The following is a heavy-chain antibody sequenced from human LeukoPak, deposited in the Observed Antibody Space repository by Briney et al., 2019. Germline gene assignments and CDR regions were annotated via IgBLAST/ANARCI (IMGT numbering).Heavy chain of an antibody. Sequence: ASVKVSCKASGYTFTSYYMHWVRQAPGQGLEWMGWINPNSGGTNYAQKFQGRVTMTRDTSISTAYMELSRLRSDDTAVYYCARADDFWSVHYYYMDVWGKGTTVTVSS. CDR3: ARADDFWSVHYYYMDV. D-gene: IGHD3-3*01. J-gene: IGHJ6*03. CDR1: GYTFTSYY. V-gene: IGHV1-2*02. CDR2: INPNSGGT.